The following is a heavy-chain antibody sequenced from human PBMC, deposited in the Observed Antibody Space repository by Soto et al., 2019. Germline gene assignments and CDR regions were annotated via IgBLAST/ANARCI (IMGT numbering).Heavy chain of an antibody. J-gene: IGHJ4*02. D-gene: IGHD3-10*01. CDR1: GFTFSSYG. V-gene: IGHV3-33*01. Sequence: GGSLRLSCAASGFTFSSYGMHWVRQAPGKGLEWVAVIWYDGSNKYYADSVKGRFTISRDNSKNTLYLQMNSLRAEDTAVYYCARLTLSPIWFGELDDYWGQGTLVTVSS. CDR3: ARLTLSPIWFGELDDY. CDR2: IWYDGSNK.